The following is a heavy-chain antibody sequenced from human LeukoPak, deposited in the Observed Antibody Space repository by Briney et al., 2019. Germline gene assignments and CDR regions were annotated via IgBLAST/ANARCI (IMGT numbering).Heavy chain of an antibody. D-gene: IGHD1-26*01. CDR2: IYYTGDT. CDR1: GVSVSGYY. Sequence: PSETLSLTCSVSGVSVSGYYWSWIRQPPGKGLEWIGYIYYTGDTNCNPSLKSRVTVSLDTSKNQVSPRLSSVTAADTAVYYCARHPFATPFDYWGQGTLVTVSS. CDR3: ARHPFATPFDY. V-gene: IGHV4-59*08. J-gene: IGHJ4*02.